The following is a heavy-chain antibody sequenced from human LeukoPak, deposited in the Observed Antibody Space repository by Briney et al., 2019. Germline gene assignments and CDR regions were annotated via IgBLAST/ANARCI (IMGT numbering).Heavy chain of an antibody. J-gene: IGHJ6*03. CDR2: ISWNSGSI. Sequence: GGSLRLSCAASGFTFDDYAMHWVRQVPGKGLEWVSGISWNSGSIGYADSVKGRFTISRDNAKNSLYLQMNSLSPDDTAVYFCARDPYSGNYGNDYYYYMDVWGKGTTVTISS. CDR3: ARDPYSGNYGNDYYYYMDV. V-gene: IGHV3-9*01. D-gene: IGHD1-26*01. CDR1: GFTFDDYA.